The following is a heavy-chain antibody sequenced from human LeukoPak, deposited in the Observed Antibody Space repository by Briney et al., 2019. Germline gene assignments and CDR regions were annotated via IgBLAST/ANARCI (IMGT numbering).Heavy chain of an antibody. CDR3: AKDQGGSYSARYFDY. D-gene: IGHD1-26*01. CDR2: IRYDGSNK. CDR1: GFTFSSYG. J-gene: IGHJ4*02. V-gene: IGHV3-30*02. Sequence: PGGSLRLSCAASGFTFSSYGMHWVRQAPGKGLEWVAFIRYDGSNKYYADSVKGRFTISRDNSKNTLYLQMNSLRAEDTAVYYCAKDQGGSYSARYFDYWGQGTLVTVSS.